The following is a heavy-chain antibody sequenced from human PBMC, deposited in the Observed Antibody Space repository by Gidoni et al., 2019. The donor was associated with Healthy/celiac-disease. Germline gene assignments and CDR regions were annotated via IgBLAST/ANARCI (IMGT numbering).Heavy chain of an antibody. Sequence: EVQLVESGGGLVQHGGSLRLSCQASGFTFRSYDMHLVRQATGTGMEWVSAIGTAGDTYYPGSVKGRFTISRENAKNSLYLQMNSLRAGDTAVYYCARGWGTIRYYYYGMDVWGQGTTVTVSS. CDR2: IGTAGDT. D-gene: IGHD3-16*01. J-gene: IGHJ6*02. CDR3: ARGWGTIRYYYYGMDV. CDR1: GFTFRSYD. V-gene: IGHV3-13*01.